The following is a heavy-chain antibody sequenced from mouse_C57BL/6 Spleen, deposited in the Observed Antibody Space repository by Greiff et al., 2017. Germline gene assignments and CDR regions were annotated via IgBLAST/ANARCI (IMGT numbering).Heavy chain of an antibody. CDR1: GFNIKNTY. CDR2: IDPANGNT. CDR3: ARGGPTVVDWYFDV. V-gene: IGHV14-3*01. Sequence: VHVKQSVAELVRPGASVKLSCTASGFNIKNTYMHWVKQRPEQGLEWIGRIDPANGNTKYAPQFQGKATITADTSSNTAYLRLSSLTSEDTAIYYCARGGPTVVDWYFDVWGTGTTVTVSS. D-gene: IGHD1-1*01. J-gene: IGHJ1*03.